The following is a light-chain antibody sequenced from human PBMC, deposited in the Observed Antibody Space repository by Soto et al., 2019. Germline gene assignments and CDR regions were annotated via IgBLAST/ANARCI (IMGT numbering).Light chain of an antibody. CDR2: DNN. Sequence: QSVLTQPPSVSAAPGQKVTISCSGSSSNIGNNYVSWYQQLSGTAPKLLIYDNNKRPSGIPDRFSGSKSGTSATLGITGLQTGDEADYYCGTWDSSLSAYVFGTGTKVNVL. CDR1: SSNIGNNY. J-gene: IGLJ1*01. V-gene: IGLV1-51*01. CDR3: GTWDSSLSAYV.